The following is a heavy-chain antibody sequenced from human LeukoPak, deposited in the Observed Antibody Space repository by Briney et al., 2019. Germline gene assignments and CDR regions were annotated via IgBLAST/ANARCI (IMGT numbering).Heavy chain of an antibody. V-gene: IGHV1-46*01. J-gene: IGHJ4*02. CDR1: GFTFINYY. Sequence: ASVKVSFKASGFTFINYYMHWVRQAPGQGLEWLGIIDLSGGSTHYLQKFQDRVTMTRDTSTSTVYMELSSLRSQDTAVYYCARDLDYGEKSEDYWGQGTLVTVSS. CDR3: ARDLDYGEKSEDY. D-gene: IGHD4/OR15-4a*01. CDR2: IDLSGGST.